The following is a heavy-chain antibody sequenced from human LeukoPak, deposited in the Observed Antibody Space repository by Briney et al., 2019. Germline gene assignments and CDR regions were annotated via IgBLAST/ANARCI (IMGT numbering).Heavy chain of an antibody. V-gene: IGHV3-11*01. Sequence: PGGSLRLSCAASGFTFSDYYMSWIRQAPGKGLEWVSYISSSGSTIYYADSVKGRFTISRDNAKNSLYLQMNSLRAEDTAVYYCARGFRYCSSTSCYVAYWGQGTLVTVSS. CDR1: GFTFSDYY. J-gene: IGHJ4*02. D-gene: IGHD2-2*01. CDR3: ARGFRYCSSTSCYVAY. CDR2: ISSSGSTI.